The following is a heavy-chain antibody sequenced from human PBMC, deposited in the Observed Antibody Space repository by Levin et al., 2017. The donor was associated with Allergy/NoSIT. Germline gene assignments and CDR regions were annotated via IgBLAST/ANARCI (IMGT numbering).Heavy chain of an antibody. CDR1: GGSVSSGSYY. CDR2: IYYSGST. D-gene: IGHD6-13*01. Sequence: SQTLSLTCTVSGGSVSSGSYYWSWIRQPPGKGLEWIGYIYYSGSTNYNPSLKSRVTISVDTSKNQFSLKLSSVTAADTTVYYCARAGYSSSWRVGWFDPWGQGTLVTVSS. V-gene: IGHV4-61*01. J-gene: IGHJ5*02. CDR3: ARAGYSSSWRVGWFDP.